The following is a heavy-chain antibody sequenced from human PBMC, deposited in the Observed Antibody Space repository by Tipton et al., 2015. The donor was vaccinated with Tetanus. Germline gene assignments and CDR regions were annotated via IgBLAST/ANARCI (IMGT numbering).Heavy chain of an antibody. D-gene: IGHD3-10*01. Sequence: TLSLTCAVYGGSFSGYYWSWIRQPPGKGLEWIGEINHSGSTNYNPSLKSRVTISVDTSKNQFSLKLSSVTAADPAVYYCARDRRTYYYGSGDENWFDPWGQGTLVTVSS. J-gene: IGHJ5*02. V-gene: IGHV4-34*01. CDR1: GGSFSGYY. CDR2: INHSGST. CDR3: ARDRRTYYYGSGDENWFDP.